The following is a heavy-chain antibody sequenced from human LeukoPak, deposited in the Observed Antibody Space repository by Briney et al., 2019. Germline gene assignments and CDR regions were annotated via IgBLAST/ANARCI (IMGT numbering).Heavy chain of an antibody. Sequence: PGRSLRLSCAASGFILSRNAMHWVRQAPGKGLEWVAVISYDGINKHNADSVKGRIIISRDNSKNTLYLQLNNLRAEDTAMYYCAREQQQLADYWGQGTLVTVSS. CDR2: ISYDGINK. CDR3: AREQQQLADY. J-gene: IGHJ4*02. CDR1: GFILSRNA. V-gene: IGHV3-30*03. D-gene: IGHD6-13*01.